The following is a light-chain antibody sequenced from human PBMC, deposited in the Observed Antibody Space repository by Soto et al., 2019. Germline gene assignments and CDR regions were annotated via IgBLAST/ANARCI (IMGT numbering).Light chain of an antibody. Sequence: TQSPSSLSASVGDRVTITXXASQGIRSDLGWYQQKPGKAPKFLIYGASSLQSSVPSRFSGSGSGTDFTLTISSLQPEDFATYYCLQDYNYPYTFGQGTKLEVK. CDR1: QGIRSD. CDR3: LQDYNYPYT. V-gene: IGKV1-6*01. CDR2: GAS. J-gene: IGKJ2*01.